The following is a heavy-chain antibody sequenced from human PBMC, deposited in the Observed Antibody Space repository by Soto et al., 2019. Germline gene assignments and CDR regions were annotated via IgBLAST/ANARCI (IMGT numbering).Heavy chain of an antibody. CDR2: IYWNDDK. CDR3: AHGTHYYDSSGYYIRRPFDY. J-gene: IGHJ4*02. D-gene: IGHD3-22*01. CDR1: GFSLSTSGVG. V-gene: IGHV2-5*01. Sequence: PTLVNPTQTLTLTCTFSGFSLSTSGVGVGWIRQPPGKALEWLALIYWNDDKRYSPSLKSRLTITKDTSKNQVVLTMTNMDPVDTATYYCAHGTHYYDSSGYYIRRPFDYWGQGTLVTVSS.